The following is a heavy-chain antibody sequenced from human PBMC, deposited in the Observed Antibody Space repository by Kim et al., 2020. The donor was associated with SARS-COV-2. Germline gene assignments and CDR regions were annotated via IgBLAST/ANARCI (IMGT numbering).Heavy chain of an antibody. Sequence: QKFQGRVTITADESTSTAYMELSSLRSEDTAVYYCARGPLLRFLEWLFDYWGQGTLVTVSS. CDR3: ARGPLLRFLEWLFDY. V-gene: IGHV1-69*01. J-gene: IGHJ4*02. D-gene: IGHD3-3*01.